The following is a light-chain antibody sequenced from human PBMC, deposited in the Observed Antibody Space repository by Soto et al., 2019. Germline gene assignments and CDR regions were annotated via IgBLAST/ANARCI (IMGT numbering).Light chain of an antibody. J-gene: IGKJ4*01. V-gene: IGKV1-12*01. Sequence: DIQMTQSPSSVSASVGDRVTITCRASQDISSWLAGYQHHPGKAPKLLIYAASSLQSGVPSRFSGSGSGTDFTLAISSLQPEDFATFYCQPANSFPLTFGGGTKVEI. CDR3: QPANSFPLT. CDR2: AAS. CDR1: QDISSW.